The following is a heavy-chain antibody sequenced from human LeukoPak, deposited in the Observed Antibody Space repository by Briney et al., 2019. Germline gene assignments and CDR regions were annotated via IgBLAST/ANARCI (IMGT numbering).Heavy chain of an antibody. CDR3: AKVGEYQLLLYAFDM. J-gene: IGHJ3*02. V-gene: IGHV3-23*01. CDR2: ISGSGGST. D-gene: IGHD2-2*01. CDR1: GFTFSSYG. Sequence: PGGSLRLSCAASGFTFSSYGMSWVRQAPGQGLEWVSAISGSGGSTYYADSVKGRFTISRDNSKNTLYLQMNSLRAEDTAVYYCAKVGEYQLLLYAFDMWGQGTMVTVSS.